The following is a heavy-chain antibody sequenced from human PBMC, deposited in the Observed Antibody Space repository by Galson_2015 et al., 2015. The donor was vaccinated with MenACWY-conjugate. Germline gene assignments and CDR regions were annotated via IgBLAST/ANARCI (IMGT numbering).Heavy chain of an antibody. D-gene: IGHD6-25*01. CDR1: SGSVSNSY. Sequence: LSLTCTVSSGSVSNSYWSWIRQPPGKGLEWIASIYYSGTTNYNPSLKSQVTISVDTSKNQFSLKLTSVTAADTAMYYCAKGGGIAASGHNWFDPWGQGTLVIVSS. J-gene: IGHJ5*02. V-gene: IGHV4-59*02. CDR3: AKGGGIAASGHNWFDP. CDR2: IYYSGTT.